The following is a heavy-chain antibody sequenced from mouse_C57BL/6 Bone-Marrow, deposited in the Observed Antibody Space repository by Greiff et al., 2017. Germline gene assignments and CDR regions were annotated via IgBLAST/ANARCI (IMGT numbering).Heavy chain of an antibody. CDR2: ISDGGSYT. V-gene: IGHV5-4*01. Sequence: EVKLMESGGGLVKPGGSLKLSCAASGFTFSSYAMSWVRQTPEKRLEWVATISDGGSYTYYPDNVKGRFTISRDNAKNNLYLQMSHLKSEDTAMYDCARDRTTVVAVNWYFDVGGTGTTVTVSS. D-gene: IGHD1-1*01. J-gene: IGHJ1*03. CDR3: ARDRTTVVAVNWYFDV. CDR1: GFTFSSYA.